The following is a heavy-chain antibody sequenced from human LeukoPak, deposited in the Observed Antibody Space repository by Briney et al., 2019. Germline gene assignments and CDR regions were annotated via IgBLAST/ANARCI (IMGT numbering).Heavy chain of an antibody. V-gene: IGHV4-59*08. CDR2: MSNGGST. Sequence: KPSETLSLTCTVSGDSISIYFWTWIRQPPGRGLEWIGYMSNGGSTSYNPSLESRVTLSLDVSRNQFSLRLTSVTAADRAVYYCARGHPFDIWGQGTMVTVSS. CDR3: ARGHPFDI. J-gene: IGHJ3*02. CDR1: GDSISIYF.